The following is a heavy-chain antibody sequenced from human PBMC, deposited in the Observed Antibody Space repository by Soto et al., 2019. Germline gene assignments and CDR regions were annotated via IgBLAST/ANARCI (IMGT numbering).Heavy chain of an antibody. CDR1: GYTLTSYD. D-gene: IGHD4-17*01. Sequence: GASVKVSCKASGYTLTSYDINWVRQATGQGLEWMGWMNPNSGNTGYAQKFQGRVTMTRNTSISTAYMELSSLRSEDTAVYYCVRFTVTRLFDPWGQGTLVTVSS. J-gene: IGHJ5*02. V-gene: IGHV1-8*01. CDR3: VRFTVTRLFDP. CDR2: MNPNSGNT.